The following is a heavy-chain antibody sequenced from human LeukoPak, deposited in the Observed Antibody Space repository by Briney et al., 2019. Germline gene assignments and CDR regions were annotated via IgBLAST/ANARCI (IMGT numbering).Heavy chain of an antibody. D-gene: IGHD2-21*01. Sequence: GGSLRLSCTDSEFSFSDYWMTWVRQVPGKGLEWVANIKQDGSETYYVDSVRGRFTISRDNARKSLYLQMNSLRVEDTAVYFCARDCFAENNYWGQGILVTVSS. V-gene: IGHV3-7*01. CDR1: EFSFSDYW. J-gene: IGHJ4*02. CDR3: ARDCFAENNY. CDR2: IKQDGSET.